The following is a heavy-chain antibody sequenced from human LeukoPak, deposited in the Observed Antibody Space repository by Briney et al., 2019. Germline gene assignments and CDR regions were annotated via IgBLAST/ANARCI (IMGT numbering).Heavy chain of an antibody. CDR2: INHSGST. D-gene: IGHD3-10*01. CDR1: GGSFSGYY. J-gene: IGHJ5*02. V-gene: IGHV4-34*01. Sequence: PSETLSLTCAVYGGSFSGYYWSWIRQPPGKGLEWIGEINHSGSTNYNPSLKSRVTISVDTSKDQFSLKLSSVTAADTAVYYCARDSGTTGEVKFDPWGQGTLVTVSS. CDR3: ARDSGTTGEVKFDP.